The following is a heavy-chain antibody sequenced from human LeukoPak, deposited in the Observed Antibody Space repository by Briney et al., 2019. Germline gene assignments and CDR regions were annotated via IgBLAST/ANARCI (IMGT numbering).Heavy chain of an antibody. V-gene: IGHV3-48*03. CDR1: GFSFKTYE. J-gene: IGHJ5*02. CDR3: ARDVGFNNGWPA. CDR2: ISVGGSDE. Sequence: GGSLRLSCVASGFSFKTYEMNWVRQAPGKGLEWISYISVGGSDEDYADSVKGRFSIPRDNAKNSVFLQMNSLRVEDTAVYYCARDVGFNNGWPAWGQGTLVTVSS. D-gene: IGHD6-19*01.